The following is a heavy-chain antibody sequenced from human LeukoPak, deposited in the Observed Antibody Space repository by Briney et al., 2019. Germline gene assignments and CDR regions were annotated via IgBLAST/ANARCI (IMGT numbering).Heavy chain of an antibody. CDR1: GFTFGIYA. J-gene: IGHJ4*02. CDR3: AIDRPNYHESNGHYYRPNGDY. D-gene: IGHD3-22*01. Sequence: GGSLRLSCAASGFTFGIYAMSWVRQAPGKGLEWVSSITSNGAGTFYADSVSDRFTISRDDSKNTLYLQMSRLRAEDTAMYYCAIDRPNYHESNGHYYRPNGDYWGQGTLVTVSS. V-gene: IGHV3-23*01. CDR2: ITSNGAGT.